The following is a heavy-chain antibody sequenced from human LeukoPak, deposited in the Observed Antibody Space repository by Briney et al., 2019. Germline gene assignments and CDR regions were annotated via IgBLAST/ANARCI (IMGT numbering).Heavy chain of an antibody. CDR1: GYTLTELS. CDR2: FDPEDGET. Sequence: ASVKVSCKVSGYTLTELSMHWVRQAPGKGLEWMGGFDPEDGETIYAQKFQGRVTMTEDTSTDTAYMELSSLRSEDTAVYYCARAAQTLYCSSTSCYKGYFDYWGQGTLVTVSS. CDR3: ARAAQTLYCSSTSCYKGYFDY. J-gene: IGHJ4*02. V-gene: IGHV1-24*01. D-gene: IGHD2-2*02.